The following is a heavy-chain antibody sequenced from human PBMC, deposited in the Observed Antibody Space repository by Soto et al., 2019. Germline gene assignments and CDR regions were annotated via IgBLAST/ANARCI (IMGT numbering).Heavy chain of an antibody. D-gene: IGHD3-22*01. CDR1: GGSISSGDYY. CDR3: ARDPGPDSSGYIDY. CDR2: IYYSGST. V-gene: IGHV4-30-4*01. J-gene: IGHJ4*02. Sequence: PLETLSLTCTVSGGSISSGDYYWSWIRQPPGKGLEWIGYIYYSGSTYYNPSLKSRVTISVDTSKNQFSLKLSSVTAADTAVYYCARDPGPDSSGYIDYWGQGTLVTVSS.